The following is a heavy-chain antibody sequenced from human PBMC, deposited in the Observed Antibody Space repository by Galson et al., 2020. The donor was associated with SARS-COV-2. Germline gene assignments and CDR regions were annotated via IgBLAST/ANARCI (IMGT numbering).Heavy chain of an antibody. Sequence: GESLKISCAASGFTFDDYGMSWVRQAPGKGLEWVSGINWNGGSTGYADSVKGRFTISRDNAKNSLYLQMNSLRAEDTALYHCTRVNYYGSGSYYPPYYYYGMDVWGQGTTVTVSS. CDR2: INWNGGST. J-gene: IGHJ6*02. V-gene: IGHV3-20*01. D-gene: IGHD3-10*01. CDR3: TRVNYYGSGSYYPPYYYYGMDV. CDR1: GFTFDDYG.